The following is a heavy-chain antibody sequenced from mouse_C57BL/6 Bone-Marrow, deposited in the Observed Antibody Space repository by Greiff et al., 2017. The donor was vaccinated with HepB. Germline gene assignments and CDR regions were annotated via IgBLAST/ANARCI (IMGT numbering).Heavy chain of an antibody. Sequence: DVMLVESGGGLVKPGGSLKLSCAASGFTFSDYGMHWVRQAPEKGLEWVAYISSGSSTIYYADTVKGRFTISRDNAKNTLFLQMTSLRSEDTAMYYCARPDYYGSSPFAYWGQGTLVTVSA. J-gene: IGHJ3*01. V-gene: IGHV5-17*01. CDR2: ISSGSSTI. CDR3: ARPDYYGSSPFAY. CDR1: GFTFSDYG. D-gene: IGHD1-1*01.